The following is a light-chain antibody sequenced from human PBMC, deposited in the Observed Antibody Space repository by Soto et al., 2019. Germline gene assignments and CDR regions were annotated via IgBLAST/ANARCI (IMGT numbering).Light chain of an antibody. CDR1: QSVSSNY. J-gene: IGKJ5*01. CDR2: DAS. CDR3: QQRSTT. V-gene: IGKV3D-20*02. Sequence: VVTPSPCTLSLSPGARATLSCRASQSVSSNYLAWYQQKPGQAPRLLIYDASNRATGIPARFSGSGSGTDFTLTISSLEPEDFAVYYCQQRSTTFGQGTRLEIK.